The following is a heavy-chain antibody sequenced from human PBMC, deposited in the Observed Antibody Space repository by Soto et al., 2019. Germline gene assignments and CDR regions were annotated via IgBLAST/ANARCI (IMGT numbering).Heavy chain of an antibody. Sequence: QVQLAESGGGVVQPGRSLRLSCAASGFSFNNHGMHWVRQAPGKGLEWVAVIWYDGSYKYYADSVKGRFTISRDNSKNTLYLQMNSLRAEDTALYYCARQHMESYYFDSWGQGTLVTVSS. CDR1: GFSFNNHG. D-gene: IGHD3-3*01. V-gene: IGHV3-33*01. J-gene: IGHJ4*02. CDR3: ARQHMESYYFDS. CDR2: IWYDGSYK.